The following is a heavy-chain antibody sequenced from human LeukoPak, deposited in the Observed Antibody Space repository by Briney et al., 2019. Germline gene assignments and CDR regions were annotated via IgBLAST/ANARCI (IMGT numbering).Heavy chain of an antibody. J-gene: IGHJ6*02. CDR1: GFTFSSYA. Sequence: QPGGSLRLSCAASGFTFSSYAMHWVRQAPGKGLEWVAVISYDGSNKYYADSVKGRFTISRDNSKNTLYLQMNSLRAEDTAVYYCARDASYLYYYYYGMDVWGQGTTVTVSS. CDR2: ISYDGSNK. CDR3: ARDASYLYYYYYGMDV. D-gene: IGHD2-2*01. V-gene: IGHV3-30*04.